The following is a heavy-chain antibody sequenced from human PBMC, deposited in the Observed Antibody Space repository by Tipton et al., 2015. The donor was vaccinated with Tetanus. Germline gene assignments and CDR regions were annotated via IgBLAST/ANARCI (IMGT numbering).Heavy chain of an antibody. CDR2: IDPNSGGT. Sequence: QLVQSGAEVKKPGASVKVSCKASGYTFTGYYIYWVRQAPGQGLEWMGWIDPNSGGTVYAQKFQGMVTMTRDTPISTAYMELRSLRSDDTAVYYCARDRGDYIYYGMDVWGPGTTVTVS. V-gene: IGHV1-2*02. CDR1: GYTFTGYY. D-gene: IGHD3-22*01. J-gene: IGHJ6*02. CDR3: ARDRGDYIYYGMDV.